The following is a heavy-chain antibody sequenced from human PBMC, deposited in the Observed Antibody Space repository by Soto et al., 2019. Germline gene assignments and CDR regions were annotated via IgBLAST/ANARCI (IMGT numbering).Heavy chain of an antibody. Sequence: QVQLVQSGAEVKKPGASVKVSCKASGYTFTSYGISWVRQTPGQGLEWMGWSSAYNCNTNYAQKLQGRVTMTTDTTTSTAYMELRRLRSDDAAVYYCARDKGVLLWFWGYYYVMDVWGQGNTVTVSS. CDR1: GYTFTSYG. V-gene: IGHV1-18*01. D-gene: IGHD3-10*01. CDR3: ARDKGVLLWFWGYYYVMDV. CDR2: SSAYNCNT. J-gene: IGHJ6*02.